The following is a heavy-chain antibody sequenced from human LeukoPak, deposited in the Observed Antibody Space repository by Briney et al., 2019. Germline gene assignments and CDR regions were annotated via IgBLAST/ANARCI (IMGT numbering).Heavy chain of an antibody. V-gene: IGHV3-30*04. CDR2: ISYDGSNK. CDR3: ARDNSCSGGSCYFGVGALDI. Sequence: GGSLRLSCAASGFTFSSYSMRWVRQAPGNWLEWVAVISYDGSNKYYADSVKGRFTISRDNSKNTLYLQMNSLRAEDTAVYYCARDNSCSGGSCYFGVGALDIWGEGTMVTVSS. J-gene: IGHJ3*02. D-gene: IGHD2-15*01. CDR1: GFTFSSYS.